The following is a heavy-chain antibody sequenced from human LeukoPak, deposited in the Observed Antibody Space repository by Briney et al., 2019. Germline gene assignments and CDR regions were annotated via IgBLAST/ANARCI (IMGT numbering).Heavy chain of an antibody. CDR1: GYTFTSYA. CDR2: INTNTGNP. J-gene: IGHJ4*02. CDR3: ASGGRVEMATMGLIDY. D-gene: IGHD5-24*01. Sequence: ASVKVSCKASGYTFTSYAMNWVRQAPGQGLEWMGWINTNTGNPTYAQGFTGRFVFSLDTSVSTAYLQISSLKAEDTAVYYCASGGRVEMATMGLIDYWGQGTLVTVSS. V-gene: IGHV7-4-1*02.